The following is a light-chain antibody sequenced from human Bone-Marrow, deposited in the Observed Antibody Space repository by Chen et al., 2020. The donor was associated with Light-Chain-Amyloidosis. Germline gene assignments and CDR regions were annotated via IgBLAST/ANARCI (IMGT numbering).Light chain of an antibody. Sequence: HSALTQPASVSGSPGQSITISCTGTSSDVGGDNHVSWYQQHPDKAPKLMIYEVTNRPSWVPDRFSGSKSDTTASLTISGLQTEDEADYFCSSYTITNTLVFGSGTRVTVL. V-gene: IGLV2-14*01. J-gene: IGLJ1*01. CDR1: SSDVGGDNH. CDR3: SSYTITNTLV. CDR2: EVT.